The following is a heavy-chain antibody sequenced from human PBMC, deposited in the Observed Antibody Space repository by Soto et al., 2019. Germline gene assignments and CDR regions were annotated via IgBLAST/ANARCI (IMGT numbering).Heavy chain of an antibody. J-gene: IGHJ4*02. Sequence: QITLKESGPTLVKPTQTLTLTCTFSGFSLSTSAEGVGWIRQPPGKALEWLALIYWDGDERYSPSLKSRLTTTKDTSKNQVGLTMTNMDPADTATYSWAHGSCTSADCYPNPYLDYWGQGILVTVSS. CDR2: IYWDGDE. CDR3: AHGSCTSADCYPNPYLDY. CDR1: GFSLSTSAEG. D-gene: IGHD2-2*01. V-gene: IGHV2-5*02.